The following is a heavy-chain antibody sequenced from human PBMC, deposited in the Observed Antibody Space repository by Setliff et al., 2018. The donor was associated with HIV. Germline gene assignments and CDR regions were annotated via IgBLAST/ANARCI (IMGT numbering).Heavy chain of an antibody. V-gene: IGHV1-69*13. J-gene: IGHJ2*01. D-gene: IGHD3-10*01. CDR1: GGTFRNYA. CDR3: ARDDHYYDLGSILSDWYFDL. CDR2: IIRIFGST. Sequence: ASVKVSCKASGGTFRNYAISWVRQAPGQGLEWMGGIIRIFGSTKYAQKFLDRVTITADESTNTVEMELSSLTSEDTAVYYCARDDHYYDLGSILSDWYFDLWGRGTLVTVSS.